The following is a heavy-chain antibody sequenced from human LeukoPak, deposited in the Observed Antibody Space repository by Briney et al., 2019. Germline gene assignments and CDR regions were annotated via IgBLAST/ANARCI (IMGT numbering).Heavy chain of an antibody. V-gene: IGHV4-34*01. CDR3: ARGAEQRVNGWFDP. J-gene: IGHJ5*02. CDR2: INHSGST. CDR1: GGSFSGYY. Sequence: PSETLSLTCAVSGGSFSGYYWSWIRQPPGKGLEWIGEINHSGSTNYNPSLKSRVTISVDTSKTQFSLKLSSVTAADTALYYCARGAEQRVNGWFDPWGQGTLVTVSS. D-gene: IGHD1-1*01.